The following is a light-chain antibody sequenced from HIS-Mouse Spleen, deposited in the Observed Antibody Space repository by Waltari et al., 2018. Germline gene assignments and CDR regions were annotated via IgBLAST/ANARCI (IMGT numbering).Light chain of an antibody. CDR1: SRAVGVYNY. J-gene: IGLJ1*01. CDR2: KVS. Sequence: QSALTQPASVSGSPGQSIPISCTGTSRAVGVYNYVSWYQQHPGKAPNLMIYKVSNRPSGVSNRFSGSKSGNTASLTISGLQAEDEADYYCSSYTSSSTLVFGTGTKVTVL. V-gene: IGLV2-14*01. CDR3: SSYTSSSTLV.